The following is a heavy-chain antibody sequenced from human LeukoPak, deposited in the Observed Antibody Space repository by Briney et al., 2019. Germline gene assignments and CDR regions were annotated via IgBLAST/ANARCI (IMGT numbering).Heavy chain of an antibody. Sequence: GASVKVSCKASGGTFSCYAISWVRQAPGQGLEWMGGIIPIFGTANYAQKFQGRVTITADESTSTAYMELSSLRSEDTAVYYCARDRYYGSGSYRPLDYWGQGTLVTVSS. J-gene: IGHJ4*02. CDR1: GGTFSCYA. D-gene: IGHD3-10*01. V-gene: IGHV1-69*13. CDR3: ARDRYYGSGSYRPLDY. CDR2: IIPIFGTA.